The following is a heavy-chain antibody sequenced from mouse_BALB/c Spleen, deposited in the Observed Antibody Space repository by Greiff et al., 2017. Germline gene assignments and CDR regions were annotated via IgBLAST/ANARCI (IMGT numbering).Heavy chain of an antibody. Sequence: VQGVESGPGLVAPSQSLSITCTVSGFSLTSYGVHWVRQPPGKGLEWLGVIWAGGSTNYNSALMSRLSISKDNSKSQVFLKMNSLQTDDTAMYYCARDTHYDYDGFAYWGQGTLVTVSA. J-gene: IGHJ3*01. CDR1: GFSLTSYG. CDR2: IWAGGST. D-gene: IGHD2-4*01. CDR3: ARDTHYDYDGFAY. V-gene: IGHV2-9*02.